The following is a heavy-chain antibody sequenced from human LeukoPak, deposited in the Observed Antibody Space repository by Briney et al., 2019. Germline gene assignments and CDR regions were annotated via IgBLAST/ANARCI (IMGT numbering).Heavy chain of an antibody. V-gene: IGHV3-48*02. CDR2: ISSSSSTI. Sequence: GGSLRLSCAASGFTFSSYSMNWVRQAPGKGLEWVSYISSSSSTIYYADSMKGRFTISRDNAKNSLYLQMNSLRDEDTAVYYCARDYYDSSPDASDIWGQGTMVTVSS. CDR3: ARDYYDSSPDASDI. J-gene: IGHJ3*02. CDR1: GFTFSSYS. D-gene: IGHD3-22*01.